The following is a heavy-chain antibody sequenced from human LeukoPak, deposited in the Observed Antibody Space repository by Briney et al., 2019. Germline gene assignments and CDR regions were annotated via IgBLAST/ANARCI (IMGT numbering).Heavy chain of an antibody. J-gene: IGHJ4*02. V-gene: IGHV1-2*06. CDR3: AREKESVAGRELDY. Sequence: ASVKVSCKASGYTFTGYYIHWVRQAPGQGLQWMGRINPNSGGTNYAQNFQGRVTMTRDTSISTAYMELSSLRSDDTAVDYCAREKESVAGRELDYWGQGTLVTVSS. D-gene: IGHD6-19*01. CDR2: INPNSGGT. CDR1: GYTFTGYY.